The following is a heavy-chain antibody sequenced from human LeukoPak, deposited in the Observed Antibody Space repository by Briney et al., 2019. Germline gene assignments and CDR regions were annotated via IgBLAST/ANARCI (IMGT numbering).Heavy chain of an antibody. CDR3: ARDVGNFDY. CDR2: IYSDGIST. J-gene: IGHJ4*02. V-gene: IGHV3-74*01. CDR1: GFTFSNYW. Sequence: GGSLRLSCAASGFTFSNYWMHWVRQAQGKGLVWVSRIYSDGISTGYADSVKGRFTVSRDNAKKTLYLQMNSLRAEDTAVYYCARDVGNFDYWGQGTLVTVSS.